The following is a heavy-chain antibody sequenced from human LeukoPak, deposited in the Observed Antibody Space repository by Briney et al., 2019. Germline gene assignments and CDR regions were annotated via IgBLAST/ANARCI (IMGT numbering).Heavy chain of an antibody. J-gene: IGHJ4*02. CDR3: ARASVVVPAATFDY. CDR2: IYHSGST. V-gene: IGHV4-30-2*01. Sequence: SETLSLTCTVSGGSISSGGYYWSWIRQPPGQGLEWIGYIYHSGSTYYNPSLKSRVTISVDRSKNQFSLKLSSVTAADTAVYYCARASVVVPAATFDYWGQGTLVTVSS. CDR1: GGSISSGGYY. D-gene: IGHD2-2*01.